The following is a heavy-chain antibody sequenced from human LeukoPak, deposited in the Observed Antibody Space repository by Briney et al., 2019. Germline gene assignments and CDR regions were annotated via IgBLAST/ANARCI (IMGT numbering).Heavy chain of an antibody. Sequence: SSQTLSLSCAISGDNVSSNSVTWNWIRQSPSRGLEWLGRAYSRSRGGRDYAISVRSRINIDTDTSRNQFSLQLSSVTPEDTAVYYCARGTNSTFDIWGQGTMVTVSS. CDR1: GDNVSSNSVT. CDR3: ARGTNSTFDI. V-gene: IGHV6-1*01. D-gene: IGHD1-7*01. J-gene: IGHJ3*02. CDR2: AYSRSRGGR.